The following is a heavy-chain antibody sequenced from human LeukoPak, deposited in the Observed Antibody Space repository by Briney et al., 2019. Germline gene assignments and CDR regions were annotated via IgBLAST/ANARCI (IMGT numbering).Heavy chain of an antibody. V-gene: IGHV4-59*01. Sequence: SETLSLTCTVSSGSISIYYWSWVRQPPGKGLEWIGYIYNSGSTTYNPPLKSRATISVDTSKNQFSLKLTSMTAADTAFYFCVRDRELHYWGQGILVTVSS. J-gene: IGHJ4*02. CDR2: IYNSGST. CDR1: SGSISIYY. CDR3: VRDRELHY. D-gene: IGHD1-7*01.